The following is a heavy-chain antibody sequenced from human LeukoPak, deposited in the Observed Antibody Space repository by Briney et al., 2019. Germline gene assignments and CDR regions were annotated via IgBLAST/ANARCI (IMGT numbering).Heavy chain of an antibody. CDR3: ARVYDDGSGQGGNWFDP. CDR1: GYTFTSYK. D-gene: IGHD3-22*01. V-gene: IGHV1-8*01. J-gene: IGHJ5*02. CDR2: MNPNSGNT. Sequence: ASVTVSCKASGYTFTSYKIDWVRQAPGQGLEWMGWMNPNSGNTGCIQKFQGRVTMTRDTSMTTAYLELSSLRFEDTAVYYCARVYDDGSGQGGNWFDPWGQGTLVTVSS.